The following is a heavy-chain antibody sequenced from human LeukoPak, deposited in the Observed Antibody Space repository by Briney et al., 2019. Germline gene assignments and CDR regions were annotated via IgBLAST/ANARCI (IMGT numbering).Heavy chain of an antibody. V-gene: IGHV4-38-2*02. CDR2: IYHSGST. Sequence: SETLSLTCTVSGYSISSGYYWGWIRQPPGKGLEWIGSIYHSGSTYYNPSLKSRVTISVDTSKNQFSLKLSSVTAADTAVYYCARGHGDGYNYYYYYVDVWGKGTTVTVSS. J-gene: IGHJ6*03. CDR3: ARGHGDGYNYYYYYVDV. CDR1: GYSISSGYY. D-gene: IGHD5-24*01.